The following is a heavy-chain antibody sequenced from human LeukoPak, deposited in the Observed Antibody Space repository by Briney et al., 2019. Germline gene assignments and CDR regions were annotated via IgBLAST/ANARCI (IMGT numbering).Heavy chain of an antibody. Sequence: SETLSLTCTVSGGSISTYYWSWIRQPPGKGLEWIGFISFSGSTNYNPSLKSRVTISVDTSKNQFSLKLSSVTAADTAVYYCARGGSARKIAVAGTFYYFDYWGQGTLVTVSS. CDR1: GGSISTYY. D-gene: IGHD6-19*01. V-gene: IGHV4-59*01. J-gene: IGHJ4*02. CDR2: ISFSGST. CDR3: ARGGSARKIAVAGTFYYFDY.